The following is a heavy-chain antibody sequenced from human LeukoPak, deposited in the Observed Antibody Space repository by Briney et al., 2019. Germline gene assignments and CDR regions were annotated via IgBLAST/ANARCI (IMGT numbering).Heavy chain of an antibody. V-gene: IGHV4-61*02. Sequence: SETLSLTCTVSGGSISSGSYYWSWIRQPAGKGLEWIGRIYTSGSTNYNPSPKSRVTISVDTSKNQFSLKLSSVSAADTAVYYCARAGGLGYCSSTSCYTIDYWGQGTLVTVSS. J-gene: IGHJ4*02. CDR2: IYTSGST. D-gene: IGHD2-2*02. CDR1: GGSISSGSYY. CDR3: ARAGGLGYCSSTSCYTIDY.